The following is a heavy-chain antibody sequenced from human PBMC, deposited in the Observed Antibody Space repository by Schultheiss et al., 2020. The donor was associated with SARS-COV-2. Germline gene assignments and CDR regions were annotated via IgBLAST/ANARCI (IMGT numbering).Heavy chain of an antibody. V-gene: IGHV3-30*01. J-gene: IGHJ3*02. CDR2: ISYDGSNK. CDR1: GFTFSSYA. D-gene: IGHD3-3*01. Sequence: GGSLRLSCAASGFTFSSYAMHWVRQAPGKGLEWVAVISYDGSNKYDADSVKGRFTISRDNSKNTLYLQMNSLRAEDTAVYYCAKDSGITIFGVVYGAFDIWGQGTMVTVSS. CDR3: AKDSGITIFGVVYGAFDI.